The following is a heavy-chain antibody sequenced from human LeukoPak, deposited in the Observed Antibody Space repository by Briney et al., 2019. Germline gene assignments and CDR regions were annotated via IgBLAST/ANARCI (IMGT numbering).Heavy chain of an antibody. CDR3: ARDTTYYDILTGYYGYYYYMDV. J-gene: IGHJ6*03. CDR1: GFTFSNAW. CDR2: ISSSSSYI. Sequence: GGSLRLSCAASGFTFSNAWMSWVRQAPGKGLEWVSSISSSSSYIYYADSVKGRFPISRDNAKNSLYLQMNSLRAEDTAVYYCARDTTYYDILTGYYGYYYYMDVWGKGTTVTVSS. D-gene: IGHD3-9*01. V-gene: IGHV3-21*01.